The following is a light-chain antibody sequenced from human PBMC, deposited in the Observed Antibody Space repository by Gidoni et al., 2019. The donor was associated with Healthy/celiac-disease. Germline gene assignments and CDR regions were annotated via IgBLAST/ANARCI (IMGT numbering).Light chain of an antibody. CDR1: QSVSSSY. CDR2: GAA. Sequence: EIVLTQSPGTLSLSPGERATLSGRSSQSVSSSYLAWYQQKHGQAPKLLIYGAASRATGIPDGFSGSGSGTDFTLTISRLEPEDFAVYYCQQYGSSPWTFGQGTKVEIK. CDR3: QQYGSSPWT. J-gene: IGKJ1*01. V-gene: IGKV3-20*01.